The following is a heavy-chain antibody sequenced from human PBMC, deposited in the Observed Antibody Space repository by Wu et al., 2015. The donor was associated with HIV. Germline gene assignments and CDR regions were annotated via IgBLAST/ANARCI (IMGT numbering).Heavy chain of an antibody. J-gene: IGHJ6*03. CDR3: ARGGCTNGVCYSDFYYYMDV. Sequence: QVQLVQSGAEVKKPGSSVKVSCKASGGTFSTYAISWVRQAPGQGLEWMGGITPIFNIANYAQKFQGRLTITADESTSTAYMELSSLRSEDTAVYYCARGGCTNGVCYSDFYYYMDVWGKGTTVTVSS. V-gene: IGHV1-69*12. CDR2: ITPIFNIA. CDR1: GGTFSTYA. D-gene: IGHD2-8*01.